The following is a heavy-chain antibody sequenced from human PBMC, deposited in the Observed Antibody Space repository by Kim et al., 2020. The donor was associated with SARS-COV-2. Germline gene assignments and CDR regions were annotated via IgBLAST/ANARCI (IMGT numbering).Heavy chain of an antibody. CDR3: ATLRYSSVSYYIDY. V-gene: IGHV3-33*05. Sequence: GGSLRLSCAASGFTFRNYGMHWVRQAPGKGLEWVALISYDGNNKYYADSVRGRFTISRDNSRNTLYLQMNSLRAEDTAVYYCATLRYSSVSYYIDYWGQGTLVSVSS. CDR1: GFTFRNYG. CDR2: ISYDGNNK. J-gene: IGHJ4*02. D-gene: IGHD6-19*01.